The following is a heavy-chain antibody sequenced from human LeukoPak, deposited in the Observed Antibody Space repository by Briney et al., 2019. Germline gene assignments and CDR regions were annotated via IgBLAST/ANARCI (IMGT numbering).Heavy chain of an antibody. CDR3: VSFYETY. D-gene: IGHD2/OR15-2a*01. CDR1: GFTFSESW. V-gene: IGHV3-7*01. CDR2: LNLDGSDK. J-gene: IGHJ4*02. Sequence: PGGSLRLSCVVSGFTFSESWMSWVRQAPGKGLGWVASLNLDGSDKYYVDSVKGRFTISRDNAKNTVYLQMNSLRAEDTAVYYCVSFYETYWGRGTLVTVSS.